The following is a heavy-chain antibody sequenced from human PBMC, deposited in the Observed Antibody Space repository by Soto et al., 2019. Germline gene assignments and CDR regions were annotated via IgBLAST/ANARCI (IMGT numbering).Heavy chain of an antibody. D-gene: IGHD4-17*01. CDR1: GFTFSSYS. CDR3: ARDYGDYAPINGFDP. CDR2: ISSSSSYI. V-gene: IGHV3-21*01. J-gene: IGHJ5*02. Sequence: EVQLVESGGGLVKPGGSLRLSCAASGFTFSSYSMNWVRQAPGKGLEWVSSISSSSSYIYYADSVKGRFTISRDNAKNSLYLQMNSLRAEDTAVYYCARDYGDYAPINGFDPWGQGTLVTVSS.